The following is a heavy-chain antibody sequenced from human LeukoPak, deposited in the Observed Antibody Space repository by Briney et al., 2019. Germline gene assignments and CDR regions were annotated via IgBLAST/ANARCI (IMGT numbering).Heavy chain of an antibody. D-gene: IGHD6-13*01. Sequence: GGSLRLSCAASGFTFSSYGMHWVRQAPGKGLEWVAVIWYDGSNKYYADSVKGRFTISRDNSRNTLYLQMNSLRAEDTAVYYCAKGAAAGKYYFDYWGQGTLVTVSS. CDR1: GFTFSSYG. CDR3: AKGAAAGKYYFDY. V-gene: IGHV3-33*06. J-gene: IGHJ4*02. CDR2: IWYDGSNK.